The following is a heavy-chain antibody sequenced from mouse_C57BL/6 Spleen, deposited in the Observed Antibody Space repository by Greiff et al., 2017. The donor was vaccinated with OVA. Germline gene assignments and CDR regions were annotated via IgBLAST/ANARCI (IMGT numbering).Heavy chain of an antibody. CDR2: ISYDGSN. CDR1: GYSITSGYY. V-gene: IGHV3-6*01. Sequence: DVQLVESGPGLVKPSQSLSLTCSVTGYSITSGYYWNWIRQFPGNKLEWMGYISYDGSNNYNPSLKNRISITRDTSKNQFFLKLNSVTTEDTATYYCARVYGSSYDYAMDYWGQGTSVTVSS. D-gene: IGHD1-1*01. CDR3: ARVYGSSYDYAMDY. J-gene: IGHJ4*01.